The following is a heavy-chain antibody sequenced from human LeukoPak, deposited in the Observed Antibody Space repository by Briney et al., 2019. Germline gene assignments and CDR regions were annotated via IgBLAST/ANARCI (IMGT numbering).Heavy chain of an antibody. D-gene: IGHD6-19*01. CDR2: VYYSGST. Sequence: SETLSLTCSVSGDSISTYYWSWIRQPPGKGREWIGYVYYSGSTNYNPSLRSRVTISVDTSKNQFSLKLTSVTAADTAVYYCARRLAVTGRYYFDYWGPGTLVTVSS. CDR3: ARRLAVTGRYYFDY. J-gene: IGHJ4*02. CDR1: GDSISTYY. V-gene: IGHV4-59*08.